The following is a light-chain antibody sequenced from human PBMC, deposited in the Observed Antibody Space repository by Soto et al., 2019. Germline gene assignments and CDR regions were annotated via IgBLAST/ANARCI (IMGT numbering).Light chain of an antibody. CDR3: QQYDTRPTMT. CDR2: AAS. CDR1: QDIDNY. Sequence: QLPQSPSSLSASVGESVTITCRASQDIDNYLNWYQHRPGEAPKLLIYAASYLETGVPARFSGSGSGTDFSFTITSLQPEDSATYYCQQYDTRPTMTFGQGTRLDI. J-gene: IGKJ5*01. V-gene: IGKV1-33*01.